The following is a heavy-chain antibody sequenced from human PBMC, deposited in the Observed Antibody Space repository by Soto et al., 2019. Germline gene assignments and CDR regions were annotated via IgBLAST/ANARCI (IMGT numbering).Heavy chain of an antibody. J-gene: IGHJ4*02. V-gene: IGHV3-23*01. CDR1: GFTFSSYA. CDR3: AKDFGVYSSSSNY. CDR2: ISGSGGST. D-gene: IGHD6-6*01. Sequence: EVQLLESGGGLVQPGGSLRLSCAASGFTFSSYAMSWVRQAPGKGLEWVSAISGSGGSTYYADSVKGRFTISRDNSKNTLYLQMNSLRAEDTGVYYCAKDFGVYSSSSNYWGQGTLVTVSS.